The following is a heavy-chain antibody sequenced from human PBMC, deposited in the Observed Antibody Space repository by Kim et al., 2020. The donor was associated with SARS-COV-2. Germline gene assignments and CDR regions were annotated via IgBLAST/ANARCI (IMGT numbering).Heavy chain of an antibody. Sequence: SETLSLTCTVSGGSISSSSYYWGWIRQPPGKGLEWIGSIYYSGSTYYNPSLKSRVTISVDTSKNQFSLKLSSVTAADTAVYYCARQGRSGIAAAGNFNYFDYWGQGTLVTVSS. J-gene: IGHJ4*02. CDR3: ARQGRSGIAAAGNFNYFDY. D-gene: IGHD6-13*01. CDR1: GGSISSSSYY. V-gene: IGHV4-39*01. CDR2: IYYSGST.